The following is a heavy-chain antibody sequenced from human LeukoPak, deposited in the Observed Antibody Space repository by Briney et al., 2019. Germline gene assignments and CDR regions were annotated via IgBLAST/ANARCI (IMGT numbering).Heavy chain of an antibody. Sequence: GGSLRLSCAASGFTFSSYAMHWVRQAPGKGLEWVAVISYDGSNKYYADSVKGRFTISRDNAKNTLYLQMNSLRAEDTAVYYCARDATFGEYVDYWGQGTLVTVSS. CDR2: ISYDGSNK. CDR1: GFTFSSYA. V-gene: IGHV3-30-3*01. CDR3: ARDATFGEYVDY. D-gene: IGHD3-10*01. J-gene: IGHJ4*02.